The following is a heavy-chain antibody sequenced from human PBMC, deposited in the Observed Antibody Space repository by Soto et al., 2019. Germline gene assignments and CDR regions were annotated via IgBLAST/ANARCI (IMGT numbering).Heavy chain of an antibody. J-gene: IGHJ5*02. D-gene: IGHD4-4*01. CDR3: ARLPSRRRQYGNWFDP. Sequence: PSETLSLTCTVSGGSISSGGYYWSWIRQHPGKGLEWIGYIYYSGSTYYNPSPKSRVTISVDTSKNQFSLKLSSVTAADTAVYYCARLPSRRRQYGNWFDPWGQGTLVTVSS. CDR1: GGSISSGGYY. CDR2: IYYSGST. V-gene: IGHV4-31*03.